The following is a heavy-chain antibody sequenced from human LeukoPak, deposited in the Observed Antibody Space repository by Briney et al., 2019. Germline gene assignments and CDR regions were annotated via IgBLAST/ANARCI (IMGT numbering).Heavy chain of an antibody. V-gene: IGHV3-30-3*01. D-gene: IGHD5-18*01. CDR1: GFTFSSYA. Sequence: GGSLRLSCAASGFTFSSYAMLWVRQAPGKGLEWVAVISYDGSNKYYADSVKGRFTISRDNSKNTLYLQMNSLRAEDTAVYYCARETAMEYYYYYYGMDVWGQGTTVTVSS. CDR2: ISYDGSNK. CDR3: ARETAMEYYYYYYGMDV. J-gene: IGHJ6*02.